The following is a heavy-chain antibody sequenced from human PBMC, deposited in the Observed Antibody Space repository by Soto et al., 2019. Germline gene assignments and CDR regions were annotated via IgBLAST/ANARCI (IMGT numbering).Heavy chain of an antibody. Sequence: TGGSLRLSCAASGFTFSDYYMSWIRQAPGKGLEWVSYISSSGSTIYYADSVKGRFTISRDNAKNSLYLQMNSLRAEDTAVYYCSRCSTLSKPKYNXFDPWGQGTLVTVSS. CDR1: GFTFSDYY. J-gene: IGHJ5*02. CDR2: ISSSGSTI. CDR3: SRCSTLSKPKYNXFDP. D-gene: IGHD2-15*01. V-gene: IGHV3-11*01.